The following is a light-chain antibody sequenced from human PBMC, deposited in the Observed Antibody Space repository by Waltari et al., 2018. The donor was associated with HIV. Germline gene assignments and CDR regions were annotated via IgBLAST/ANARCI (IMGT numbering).Light chain of an antibody. Sequence: ILTQLHSVSESPGQTVTISCTRRRGTIASNHLQLYQQRPGSSPITIIYEDKQRPSGVPDRFSGSIDSSSNSASLTISGLKTEDEADYYCQSYDANYRGIFGGGTKLTVL. J-gene: IGLJ2*01. CDR3: QSYDANYRGI. CDR2: EDK. V-gene: IGLV6-57*01. CDR1: RGTIASNH.